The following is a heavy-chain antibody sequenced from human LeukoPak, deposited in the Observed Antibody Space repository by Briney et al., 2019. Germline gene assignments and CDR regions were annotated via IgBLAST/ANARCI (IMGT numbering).Heavy chain of an antibody. Sequence: GGSLRLSCAASGFTFDDYGMSWVRQAPGKGLEWVSGINWNGGRAGHADSVKGRFTISRDNSKNSLYLQMNSLRAEDTALYYCAKALSYNWNYDPPWFDPWGQGTLVTVSS. D-gene: IGHD1-7*01. CDR1: GFTFDDYG. V-gene: IGHV3-20*04. J-gene: IGHJ5*02. CDR3: AKALSYNWNYDPPWFDP. CDR2: INWNGGRA.